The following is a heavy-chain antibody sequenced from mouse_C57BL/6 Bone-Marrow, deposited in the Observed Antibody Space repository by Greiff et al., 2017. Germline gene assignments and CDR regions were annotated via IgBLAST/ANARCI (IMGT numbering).Heavy chain of an antibody. J-gene: IGHJ2*01. Sequence: DVQLEESGADLVKPGGSLKLSCAASGFTFSSYGMSWVRQTPDKRLEWVANISSGGGYTDYSDSVKGRFTISRDNAKNTLYLQMSSLKSEDTAMYDSTRDHAVRYAYWGQGTTLTVSS. CDR3: TRDHAVRYAY. D-gene: IGHD2-10*02. CDR1: GFTFSSYG. V-gene: IGHV5-6*01. CDR2: ISSGGGYT.